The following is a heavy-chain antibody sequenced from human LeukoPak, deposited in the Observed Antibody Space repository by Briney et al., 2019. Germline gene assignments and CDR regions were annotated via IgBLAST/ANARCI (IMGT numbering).Heavy chain of an antibody. CDR1: GGSISSSSYY. CDR3: ARELWGFIRRTFDY. Sequence: PSETLSLTCTVSGGSISSSSYYWGWIRQPPGKGLGWIGSIYYSGSTYYNPSLKSRVTISVDTSKNQFSLKLSSVTAADTAVYYCARELWGFIRRTFDYWGQGTLVTVSS. CDR2: IYYSGST. D-gene: IGHD3-16*01. J-gene: IGHJ4*02. V-gene: IGHV4-39*07.